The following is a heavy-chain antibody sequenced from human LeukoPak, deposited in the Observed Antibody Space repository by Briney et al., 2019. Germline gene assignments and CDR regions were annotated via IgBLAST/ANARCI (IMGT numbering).Heavy chain of an antibody. V-gene: IGHV4-4*02. CDR3: ARVNINNWHSCDY. CDR2: IYHSGSP. CDR1: GGSISSNNW. D-gene: IGHD1-1*01. J-gene: IGHJ4*02. Sequence: SETLSLTCAVSGGSISSNNWWGWVRQPPGKGLGWIGEIYHSGSPKYNPSLKSRVTISLDKSRNHFSLNLSSVTAADTAVYYCARVNINNWHSCDYWGQGTLVTVSS.